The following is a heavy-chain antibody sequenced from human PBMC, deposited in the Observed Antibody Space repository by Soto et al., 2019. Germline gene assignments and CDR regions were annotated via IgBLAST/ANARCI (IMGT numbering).Heavy chain of an antibody. D-gene: IGHD2-2*01. V-gene: IGHV4-39*01. CDR3: ARLWQDVVAVPAAMARVMDV. CDR2: IFHTSGST. Sequence: QLQLQESGPGLVKPSETLSLTCTVSGGSISSSNYYWGWIRQPPGKGLDWVASIFHTSGSTYYNPSLPSRVTISVDTSKNQFSLKLTSVTAADTAVYFCARLWQDVVAVPAAMARVMDVWGKGTSVTVSS. J-gene: IGHJ6*01. CDR1: GGSISSSNYY.